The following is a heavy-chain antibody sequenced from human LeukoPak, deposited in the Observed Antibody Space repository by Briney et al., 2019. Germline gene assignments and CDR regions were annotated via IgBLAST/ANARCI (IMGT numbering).Heavy chain of an antibody. V-gene: IGHV1-18*01. CDR3: ARDRLAYCGGDCYFDY. Sequence: ASVKVSCKASGYTFTSYGISWVRQAPGQGLEWMGWISAYNGNTNYAQKLQGRVTMTTDTSTSTAYMELRSLSSDDTAAYYCARDRLAYCGGDCYFDYWGQGTLVTVSS. J-gene: IGHJ4*02. D-gene: IGHD2-21*02. CDR2: ISAYNGNT. CDR1: GYTFTSYG.